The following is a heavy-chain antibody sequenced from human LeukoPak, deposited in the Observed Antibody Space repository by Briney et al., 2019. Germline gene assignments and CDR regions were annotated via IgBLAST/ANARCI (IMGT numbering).Heavy chain of an antibody. J-gene: IGHJ4*02. Sequence: SQTLSLTCIVSGGSISSYHWSWIRQPPGKGLEWIGFISYSGSTKYNPSLKGRVTMSVDTSKNQFSLKVASVTAADTAVYYCARAGSSSELDYWGQGTLVTVSS. CDR2: ISYSGST. CDR3: ARAGSSSELDY. D-gene: IGHD6-6*01. V-gene: IGHV4-59*01. CDR1: GGSISSYH.